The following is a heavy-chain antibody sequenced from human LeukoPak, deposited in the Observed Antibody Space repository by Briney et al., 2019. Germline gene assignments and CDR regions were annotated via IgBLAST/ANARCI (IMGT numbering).Heavy chain of an antibody. J-gene: IGHJ5*01. CDR3: ARVAICGGDCYFVTDWFDS. D-gene: IGHD2-21*02. CDR2: IIPIFGTA. V-gene: IGHV1-69*06. Sequence: GASVKVSCKASGYTFTSYGISWVRQAPGQGLEWMGGIIPIFGTANYAQKFQGRVTITADKSTSTAYMELSSLRSEDTAVYYCARVAICGGDCYFVTDWFDSWGRGTLVTVSS. CDR1: GYTFTSYG.